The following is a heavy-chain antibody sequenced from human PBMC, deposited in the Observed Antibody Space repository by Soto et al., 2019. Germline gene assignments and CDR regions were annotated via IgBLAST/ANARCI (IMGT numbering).Heavy chain of an antibody. Sequence: EVQLLESGGGLVQPGGSLRLSCAASGFTFSRYAMSWVRQAPGKGLEWVSAISGSGGSTYYAESVKGRFTISRDNSKKTLYLQMNSQRDEDTAVYYCAKGTGGTIVRVEDSQFDCWGQGTLVTVSS. CDR3: AKGTGGTIVRVEDSQFDC. J-gene: IGHJ4*02. V-gene: IGHV3-23*01. D-gene: IGHD3-10*01. CDR1: GFTFSRYA. CDR2: ISGSGGST.